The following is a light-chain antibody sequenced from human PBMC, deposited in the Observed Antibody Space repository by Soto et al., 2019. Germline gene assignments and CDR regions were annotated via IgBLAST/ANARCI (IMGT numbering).Light chain of an antibody. CDR1: SSDVGGYNY. Sequence: QSALTQPASVSGSPGQSITISCTGTSSDVGGYNYVSWYQQHPGKAPKLMIYEVSNRPSGVSNRFSGSKSGNTASLTISGLQAEVEADYFCSSYTTSSTLVVFGGWTKVTVL. CDR3: SSYTTSSTLVV. CDR2: EVS. J-gene: IGLJ2*01. V-gene: IGLV2-14*01.